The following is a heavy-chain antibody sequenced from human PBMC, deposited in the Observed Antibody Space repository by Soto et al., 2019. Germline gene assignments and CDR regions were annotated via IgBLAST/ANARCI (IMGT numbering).Heavy chain of an antibody. CDR1: GGTFSSYA. D-gene: IGHD6-13*01. J-gene: IGHJ5*02. CDR2: IIPIFGTA. Sequence: SVKVSCKASGGTFSSYAISWVRRAPGQGLEWMGGIIPIFGTANYAQKFQGRVTITADESTSTAYMELSSLRSEDTAVYYCARELRAAAGIDWFDPWGQGTLVTVS. CDR3: ARELRAAAGIDWFDP. V-gene: IGHV1-69*13.